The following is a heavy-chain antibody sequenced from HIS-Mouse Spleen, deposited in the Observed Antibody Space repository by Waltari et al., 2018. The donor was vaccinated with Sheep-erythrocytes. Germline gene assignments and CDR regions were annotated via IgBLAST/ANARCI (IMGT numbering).Heavy chain of an antibody. CDR3: ARGYCSSTSCYGYFQH. CDR1: GYTFTGYY. CDR2: INPNLGGT. Sequence: QVQLVQSGAEVKKPGASVKVSCKASGYTFTGYYMHWVRQAPGQGLEWMAWINPNLGGTTYAQNFQGRVTMTRDTSISTAYMGLSRLRSDDTAVYYCARGYCSSTSCYGYFQHWGQGTLVTVSS. J-gene: IGHJ1*01. V-gene: IGHV1-2*02. D-gene: IGHD2-2*01.